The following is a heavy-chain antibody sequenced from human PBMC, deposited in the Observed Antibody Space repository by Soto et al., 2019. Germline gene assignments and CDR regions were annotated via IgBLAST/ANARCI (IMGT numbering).Heavy chain of an antibody. CDR3: AKFFVETGSNSGWPWSFHY. Sequence: EVQLLESGGGLVQPGRSLRLSCAASGFTFSNYAMSWVRQAPGQGLDWVSAISGSGGTTYYADSVKGRFTISRANSNNTLFLQMNSLRAEDAAAYYCAKFFVETGSNSGWPWSFHYWGQGTLVTVSS. CDR1: GFTFSNYA. J-gene: IGHJ4*02. D-gene: IGHD6-25*01. CDR2: ISGSGGTT. V-gene: IGHV3-23*01.